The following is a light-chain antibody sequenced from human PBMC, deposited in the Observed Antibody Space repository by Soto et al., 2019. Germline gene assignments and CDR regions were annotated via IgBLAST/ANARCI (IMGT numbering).Light chain of an antibody. J-gene: IGKJ2*01. CDR2: GAS. V-gene: IGKV3-15*01. CDR1: QSVGNN. Sequence: EMVMTQSPATLSASPGERVTLSCRASQSVGNNLAWYQQKPGQAPRLLIHGASTRATGIPARFSGSGSGTAFTLTINSLQSEDFAVYYCQQYNNWPNTFGQGTKLEIK. CDR3: QQYNNWPNT.